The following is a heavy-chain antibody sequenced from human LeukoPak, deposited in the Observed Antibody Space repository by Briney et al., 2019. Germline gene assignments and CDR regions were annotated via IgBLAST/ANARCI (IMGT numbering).Heavy chain of an antibody. CDR1: GFTFSSYA. D-gene: IGHD3-22*01. Sequence: GGSLRLSCAASGFTFSSYAMSWVRQAPGKGLEWVSAISGSGGSTYYADSVKGRFTISRDNSKNTLYLQMNGLRAEDTAVYYCAKEFPYYYDTSGYYQDSWGQGTLVTVSS. V-gene: IGHV3-23*01. CDR2: ISGSGGST. CDR3: AKEFPYYYDTSGYYQDS. J-gene: IGHJ4*02.